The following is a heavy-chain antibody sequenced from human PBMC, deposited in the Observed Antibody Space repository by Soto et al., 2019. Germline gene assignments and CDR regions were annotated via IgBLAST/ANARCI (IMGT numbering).Heavy chain of an antibody. Sequence: QVQLQQSGPGLVKPSETLSLTCTVSGGSIRSYYWSWIRQPAGKALEWIGRIYTSGTTNYNPSLESRVTILLDTSKNQFSLDLSSVTDADTAVYYCAREGSSGFGMDVWGQGTTVIVSS. V-gene: IGHV4-4*07. CDR2: IYTSGTT. J-gene: IGHJ6*02. D-gene: IGHD6-25*01. CDR1: GGSIRSYY. CDR3: AREGSSGFGMDV.